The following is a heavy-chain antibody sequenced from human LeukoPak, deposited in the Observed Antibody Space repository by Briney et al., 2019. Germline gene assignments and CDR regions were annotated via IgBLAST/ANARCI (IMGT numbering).Heavy chain of an antibody. V-gene: IGHV4-59*01. CDR1: GGSISSYF. J-gene: IGHJ4*02. CDR2: IYYSGST. Sequence: SETLSLTCTISGGSISSYFWSWIRQPPGKGLEWIGYIYYSGSTNYNPSLKSRVTISVDTSKNQFSLKLSSMTAADTAVYYCARWASSSAYYYWGQGTLVTVSS. CDR3: ARWASSSAYYY. D-gene: IGHD3-22*01.